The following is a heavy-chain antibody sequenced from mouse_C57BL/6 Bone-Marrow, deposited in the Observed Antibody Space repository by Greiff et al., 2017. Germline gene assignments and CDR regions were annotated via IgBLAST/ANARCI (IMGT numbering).Heavy chain of an antibody. V-gene: IGHV14-3*01. CDR2: IDPANGNT. Sequence: EVQRVESVAELVRPGASVKLSCTASGFNIKNTYMHWVKQRPEQGLEWIGRIDPANGNTKYAPKFQGKATITADTSSNTAYLQLSSLTSEDTAIYYCARSYYCGSRTWFAYWGQGTLVTVSA. CDR1: GFNIKNTY. J-gene: IGHJ3*01. CDR3: ARSYYCGSRTWFAY. D-gene: IGHD1-1*01.